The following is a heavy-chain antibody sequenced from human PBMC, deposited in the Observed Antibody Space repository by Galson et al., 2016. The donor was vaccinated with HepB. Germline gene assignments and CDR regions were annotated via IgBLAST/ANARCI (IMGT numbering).Heavy chain of an antibody. Sequence: SLRLSCAVSGFNFKEYAMHWVRQAPGKGLEWVSGISWNRATIGYADSVRGRFTISRDNANNSLYLQMHSLRADDTALYFCAKVRRNTHYLDSWGQGTLVTVAS. D-gene: IGHD3-16*02. CDR2: ISWNRATI. CDR1: GFNFKEYA. V-gene: IGHV3-9*01. J-gene: IGHJ4*02. CDR3: AKVRRNTHYLDS.